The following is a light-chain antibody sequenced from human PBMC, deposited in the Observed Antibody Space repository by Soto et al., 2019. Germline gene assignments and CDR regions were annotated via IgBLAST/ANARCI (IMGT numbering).Light chain of an antibody. CDR2: GAS. CDR3: QQFAKSYT. V-gene: IGKV3-20*01. J-gene: IGKJ2*01. CDR1: QSVSSSS. Sequence: EIVLTQSPGTLSLSPGERATLSCGASQSVSSSSLAWYQQRPGQAPRLLIHGASGRATGIPDRFSGSGSGTDFTLTISRLEPEDFAVYYCQQFAKSYTFGHGTKVDIK.